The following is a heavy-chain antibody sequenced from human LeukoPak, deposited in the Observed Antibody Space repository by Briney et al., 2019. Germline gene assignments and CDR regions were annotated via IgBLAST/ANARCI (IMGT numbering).Heavy chain of an antibody. CDR1: GYTFNSYG. V-gene: IGHV1-18*01. Sequence: ASVKVSCKASGYTFNSYGITWVRQAPGQGLGWMGWISAYNGNAKYSQNFQGRVTMTTDTPTSTAYMELRSLRSDDTAVYYCARVRVGGDYYYYGMDVWGQGTTVTVSS. CDR2: ISAYNGNA. J-gene: IGHJ6*02. CDR3: ARVRVGGDYYYYGMDV. D-gene: IGHD2-15*01.